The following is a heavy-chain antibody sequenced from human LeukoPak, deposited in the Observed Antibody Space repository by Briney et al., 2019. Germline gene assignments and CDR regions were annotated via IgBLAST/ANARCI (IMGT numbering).Heavy chain of an antibody. D-gene: IGHD1-1*01. V-gene: IGHV3-74*01. CDR2: INSDGSST. J-gene: IGHJ4*02. CDR3: ARGGSGNWNAPFDY. CDR1: GFTFSSYW. Sequence: GGSLRLSCAASGFTFSSYWMHWVRQAPGRGLVWVSRINSDGSSTSYADSVKGRFTISRDNAKNSLYLQMNSLRTEDTAVYYCARGGSGNWNAPFDYWGQGTLVTVSS.